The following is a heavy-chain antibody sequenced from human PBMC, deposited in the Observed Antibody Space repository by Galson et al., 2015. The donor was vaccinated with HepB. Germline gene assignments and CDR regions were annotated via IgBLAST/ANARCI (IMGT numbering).Heavy chain of an antibody. J-gene: IGHJ4*02. V-gene: IGHV3-9*01. CDR2: ISWNSGSI. D-gene: IGHD3-10*01. CDR3: AKDLNTYYYGSGSLDY. CDR1: GLTFDDYA. Sequence: SLRLSCAASGLTFDDYAMHWVRQAPGKGLEWVSGISWNSGSIGYADSVKGRFTISRDNAKDSLYLQMNSLRAEDTALYYCAKDLNTYYYGSGSLDYWGQGTLVTVSS.